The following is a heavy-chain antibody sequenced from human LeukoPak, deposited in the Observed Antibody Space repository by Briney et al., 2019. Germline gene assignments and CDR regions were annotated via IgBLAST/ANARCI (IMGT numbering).Heavy chain of an antibody. CDR3: ARDGSGYDDAFDI. V-gene: IGHV3-21*01. CDR1: GFTFSSYG. D-gene: IGHD3-10*01. CDR2: ISSSSSYI. Sequence: PGGSLRLSCAASGFTFSSYGMHWVRQAPGKGLEWVSSISSSSSYIYYADSLKGRFTISRDNARNSLYLQMNSLRAEDTAVYYCARDGSGYDDAFDIWGQGTMVTVSS. J-gene: IGHJ3*02.